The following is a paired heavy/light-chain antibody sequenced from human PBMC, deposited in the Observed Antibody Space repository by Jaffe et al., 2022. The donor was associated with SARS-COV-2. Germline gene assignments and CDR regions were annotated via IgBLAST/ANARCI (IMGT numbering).Heavy chain of an antibody. CDR2: INAEETTI. D-gene: IGHD5-18*01. J-gene: IGHJ4*02. V-gene: IGHV3-74*01. Sequence: EVQLVESGGDLVQPGGSLRLSCAASGFTFSIFLMHWVRQAPGKGLEWVSRINAEETTITYADSVKGRFTISRDNAKNTLYLQMNSLRAEDTAVYYCARGAGGFSYADYWGQGTQVTVSS. CDR3: ARGAGGFSYADY. CDR1: GFTFSIFL.
Light chain of an antibody. CDR1: QSVSSY. CDR3: QQYDYWPLT. CDR2: GAS. Sequence: EIVMTQSPATLSVSPGERATLSCRASQSVSSYLVWYQQKPGQAPRLLIYGASSRATGVPPRFSGSGSGTEFTLTISSLQSEDFALYYCQQYDYWPLTFGGGTKVEIK. V-gene: IGKV3-15*01. J-gene: IGKJ4*01.